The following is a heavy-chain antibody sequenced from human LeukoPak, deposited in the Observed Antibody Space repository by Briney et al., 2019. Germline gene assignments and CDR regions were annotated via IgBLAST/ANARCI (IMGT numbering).Heavy chain of an antibody. CDR1: GGSISSGGYY. Sequence: SETLSPTCTVSGGSISSGGYYWSWIRQHPGKGLEWIGYIYYSGSTYYNPSLKSRVTISVDTSKNQFSLKLSSVTAADTAVYYCARALGIHQSSGYYDYWGQGTLVTVSS. V-gene: IGHV4-31*03. CDR2: IYYSGST. CDR3: ARALGIHQSSGYYDY. J-gene: IGHJ4*02. D-gene: IGHD3-22*01.